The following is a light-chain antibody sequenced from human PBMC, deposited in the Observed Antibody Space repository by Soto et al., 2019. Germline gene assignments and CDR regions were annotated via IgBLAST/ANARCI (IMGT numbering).Light chain of an antibody. CDR2: GAS. J-gene: IGKJ5*01. CDR1: QSVGRNY. V-gene: IGKV3-20*01. Sequence: ENVLTHSPGTLSLSPWERATLSFSASQSVGRNYLAWFQQKSGQAPRLVIYGASSRAAGIPDRLSGSGSGTDFTLTISRLEPEDFAVYYCQQYATSPITFGQGTRLEIK. CDR3: QQYATSPIT.